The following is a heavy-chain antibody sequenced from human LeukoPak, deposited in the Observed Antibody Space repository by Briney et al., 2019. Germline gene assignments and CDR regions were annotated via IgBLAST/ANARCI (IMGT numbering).Heavy chain of an antibody. D-gene: IGHD6-6*01. CDR1: GFTFSNAW. V-gene: IGHV3-15*01. J-gene: IGHJ4*02. Sequence: GGSLRLSCAAPGFTFSNAWMTWVRQAPGKGLEWVGRIKSRTDGGTTDYAAPVKGRFTISRDDSKNTLFLQMNSLKTEDTAVYYCSTIVADSYSSSPDTEFDYWGQGTLVTVSS. CDR3: STIVADSYSSSPDTEFDY. CDR2: IKSRTDGGTT.